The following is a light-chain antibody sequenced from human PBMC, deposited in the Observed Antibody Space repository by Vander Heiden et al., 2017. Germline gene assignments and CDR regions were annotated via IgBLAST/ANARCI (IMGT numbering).Light chain of an antibody. J-gene: IGLJ2*01. CDR2: GNS. CDR3: QSYDSSLSGHVV. CDR1: SSNIGAGYD. V-gene: IGLV1-40*01. Sequence: QSVLTQPPSVSGAPGQRGTISCTGSSSNIGAGYDVHWYQQLPGTAPKLLIYGNSNRPSGVPDRFSGSKSGTSASLAITGLQAEDEADYYCQSYDSSLSGHVVFGGGTKLTGL.